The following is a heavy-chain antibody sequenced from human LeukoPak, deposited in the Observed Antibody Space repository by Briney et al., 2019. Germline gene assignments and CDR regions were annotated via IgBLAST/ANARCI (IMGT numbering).Heavy chain of an antibody. D-gene: IGHD2-15*01. Sequence: SVKVSCKASGGTFSSYAINWVRQAPGQGLEWMGGIIPIFGTANYAQKFQGRVTITTDESTSTAYMELSSLRSEDTAVYYCARGAPDCSGGSCYRRDYYYYMDVWGKGTTVTVSS. J-gene: IGHJ6*03. CDR2: IIPIFGTA. V-gene: IGHV1-69*05. CDR3: ARGAPDCSGGSCYRRDYYYYMDV. CDR1: GGTFSSYA.